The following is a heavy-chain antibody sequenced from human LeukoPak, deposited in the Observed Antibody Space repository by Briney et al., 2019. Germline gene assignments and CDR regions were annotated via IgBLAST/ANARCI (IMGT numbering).Heavy chain of an antibody. J-gene: IGHJ5*02. Sequence: GESLKISCKGSGYSFTSYWIGWVRQMPGKGLEWMGIIYPGDSDTRYSPSFQGQVTISADKSISTAYLQWSSLKASDTAMYYCARRDYYGSGNKNWFDPWGQGTLVTVSS. V-gene: IGHV5-51*01. CDR3: ARRDYYGSGNKNWFDP. D-gene: IGHD3-10*01. CDR2: IYPGDSDT. CDR1: GYSFTSYW.